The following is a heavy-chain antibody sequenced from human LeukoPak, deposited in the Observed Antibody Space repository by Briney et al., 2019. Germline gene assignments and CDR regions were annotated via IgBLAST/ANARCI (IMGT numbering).Heavy chain of an antibody. CDR2: INPNSGGT. CDR3: ARDFPRIVVVVAARRMDV. D-gene: IGHD2-15*01. Sequence: GASVKVSCKASGYTFTGYYMHWVRQAPGQGLEWMGWINPNSGGTNYAQKFQGRVTMTRDTSISTAYMELRSLRSDDTAVYYCARDFPRIVVVVAARRMDVWGQGTTVTVSS. CDR1: GYTFTGYY. J-gene: IGHJ6*02. V-gene: IGHV1-2*02.